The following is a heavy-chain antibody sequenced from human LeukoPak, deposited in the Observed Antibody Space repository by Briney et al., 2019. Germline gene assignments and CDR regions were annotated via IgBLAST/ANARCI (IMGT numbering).Heavy chain of an antibody. CDR1: GYTFRSYS. V-gene: IGHV1-18*01. CDR2: ISPSNGNT. CDR3: ARDSGWELEQFYFDY. J-gene: IGHJ4*02. Sequence: ASVKVSCKASGYTFRSYSISWVRQAPGQGLEWMGWISPSNGNTNYAQKLQDRVTMTTDTSTRTAYMELRSLRSDDTAVYYCARDSGWELEQFYFDYWGQGTLVTVSS. D-gene: IGHD1/OR15-1a*01.